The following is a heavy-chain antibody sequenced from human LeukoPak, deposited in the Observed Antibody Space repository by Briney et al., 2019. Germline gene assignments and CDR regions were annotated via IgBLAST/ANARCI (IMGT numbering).Heavy chain of an antibody. J-gene: IGHJ4*02. V-gene: IGHV4-39*07. Sequence: PPETLSLTCTVSGGSISSSTYYWGWIRQPPGKGLEWIGSIHYSGSTYYNSSLKSRVTMSVDTSKNQFSLKLSSVTAADTAVYYCARDLAAAGYFDYWGQGTLVTVSS. CDR3: ARDLAAAGYFDY. D-gene: IGHD6-13*01. CDR1: GGSISSSTYY. CDR2: IHYSGST.